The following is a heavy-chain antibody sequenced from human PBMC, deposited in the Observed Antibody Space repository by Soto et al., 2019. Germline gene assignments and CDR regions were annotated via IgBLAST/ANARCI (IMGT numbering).Heavy chain of an antibody. CDR1: GSSISSSTHY. CDR3: ARSMQWLIQSLDH. J-gene: IGHJ4*02. Sequence: SETRSLTCTVSGSSISSSTHYWGWIRQPPGKGLEWIGSMYFSGSTYYNPSLKSRVTISVDTSNNQVSLKLSSVTAADTSVYFCARSMQWLIQSLDHWGQGTLVTVSS. D-gene: IGHD6-19*01. V-gene: IGHV4-39*01. CDR2: MYFSGST.